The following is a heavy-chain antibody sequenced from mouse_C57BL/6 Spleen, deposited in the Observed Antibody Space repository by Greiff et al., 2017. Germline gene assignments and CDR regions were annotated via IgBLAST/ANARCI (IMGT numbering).Heavy chain of an antibody. V-gene: IGHV1-7*01. CDR2: INPSSGYT. Sequence: QVQLKQSGAELAKPGASVKLSCKASGYTFTSYWMHWVKQRPGQGLEWIGYINPSSGYTKYNQKFKVKATLTADKSSSTAYMQLSSLTYEDSAVYYCARSGAMDYWGQGTSVTVSS. J-gene: IGHJ4*01. CDR3: ARSGAMDY. D-gene: IGHD3-1*01. CDR1: GYTFTSYW.